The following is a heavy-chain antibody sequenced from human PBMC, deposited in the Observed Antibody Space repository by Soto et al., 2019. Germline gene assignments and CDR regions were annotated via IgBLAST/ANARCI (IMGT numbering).Heavy chain of an antibody. Sequence: GASVKVSCKASGYTFTGYYMHWVRQAPGQGLEWMGWINPNSGGTNYAQKFQGWVTMTRDTSISTAYMELSRLRSDDTAVYYCARAKHTVTTPCYYYGMDVWGQGTTVTVSS. CDR1: GYTFTGYY. D-gene: IGHD4-4*01. J-gene: IGHJ6*02. CDR3: ARAKHTVTTPCYYYGMDV. CDR2: INPNSGGT. V-gene: IGHV1-2*04.